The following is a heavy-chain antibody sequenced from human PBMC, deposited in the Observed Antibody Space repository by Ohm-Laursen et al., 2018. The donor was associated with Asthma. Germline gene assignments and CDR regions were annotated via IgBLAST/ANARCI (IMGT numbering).Heavy chain of an antibody. CDR3: AKETLASYGGTDY. D-gene: IGHD4-23*01. J-gene: IGHJ4*02. CDR2: ISGSGGST. V-gene: IGHV3-23*01. Sequence: SLRLSCSASGFTFSSYAMSWVRQAPGKGLEWVLAISGSGGSTYYADSVKGRFTISRDNSKNTLYLQMNSLRAEDTALYYCAKETLASYGGTDYWGQGTLVTVSS. CDR1: GFTFSSYA.